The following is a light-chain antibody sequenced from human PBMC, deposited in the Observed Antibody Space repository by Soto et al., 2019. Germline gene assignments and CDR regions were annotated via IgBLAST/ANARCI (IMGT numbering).Light chain of an antibody. CDR2: GAS. J-gene: IGKJ5*01. V-gene: IGKV3-15*01. CDR1: QSVSSK. CDR3: QQYNNWPSIT. Sequence: EIVMTQSPATLSLSAGERATLSCRASQSVSSKLAWYQQKPGQAPILLISGASTRATGTPARFSGSVSGTEFTLTISSLQSEDFAVYYCQQYNNWPSITFGQGTRLEIK.